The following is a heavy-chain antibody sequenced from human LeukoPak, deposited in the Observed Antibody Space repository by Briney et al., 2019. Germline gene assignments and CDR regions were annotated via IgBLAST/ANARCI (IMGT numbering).Heavy chain of an antibody. CDR1: GYTFTSYD. J-gene: IGHJ6*02. Sequence: ASVKVSCKASGYTFTSYDINWVRQATGQGLEWMGWMNPNSGNTGYAQKFQGRVTMTRNTSISTAYMELSSLRSEDTAVYYCARCGYSSSWMVTDYYYYGMDVWGQGTTVTVSS. CDR2: MNPNSGNT. CDR3: ARCGYSSSWMVTDYYYYGMDV. V-gene: IGHV1-8*01. D-gene: IGHD6-13*01.